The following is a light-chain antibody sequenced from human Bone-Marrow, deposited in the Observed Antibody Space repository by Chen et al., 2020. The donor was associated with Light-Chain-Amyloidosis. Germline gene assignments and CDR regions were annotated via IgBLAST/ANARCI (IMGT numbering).Light chain of an antibody. V-gene: IGLV2-14*01. J-gene: IGLJ1*01. CDR1: SGDVGTYNY. CDR3: SSFTSSSSYV. Sequence: QSALTQPVSVSGSPGPAITISCTGTSGDVGTYNYVSWYQQHPGKAPKVMIYAVSNRPSGVSNLFSGSKSGNTASLTISGLQAEDEADYYCSSFTSSSSYVFGPGTKVTVL. CDR2: AVS.